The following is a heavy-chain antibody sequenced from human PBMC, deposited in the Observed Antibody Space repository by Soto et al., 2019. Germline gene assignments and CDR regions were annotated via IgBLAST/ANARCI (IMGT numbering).Heavy chain of an antibody. CDR2: IYSSGST. J-gene: IGHJ4*02. V-gene: IGHV4-59*08. Sequence: SETLSLTCTVSGGSISGYYWSWIRQPPGRGLEWIGYIYSSGSTNYNPSLKSRVTISVDTSKNQFSLKLNSMTAADTAVYYCARTCSGGTCSFDYWGQGTLVTVSS. D-gene: IGHD2-15*01. CDR3: ARTCSGGTCSFDY. CDR1: GGSISGYY.